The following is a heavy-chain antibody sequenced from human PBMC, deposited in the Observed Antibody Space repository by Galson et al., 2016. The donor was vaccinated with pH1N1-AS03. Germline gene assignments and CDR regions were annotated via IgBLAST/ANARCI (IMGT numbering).Heavy chain of an antibody. V-gene: IGHV4-31*02. J-gene: IGHJ4*02. CDR2: VYDIGGT. D-gene: IGHD4-17*01. CDR3: ARAPAFGDQKSFDY. Sequence: LEWIGFVYDIGGTNYNPSLRSRVSISLDTSRSQFSLRLTSVTAADTAVYYCARAPAFGDQKSFDYWGQGTLVTVSS.